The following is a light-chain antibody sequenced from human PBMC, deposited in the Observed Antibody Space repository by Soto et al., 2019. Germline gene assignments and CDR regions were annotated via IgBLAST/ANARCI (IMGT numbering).Light chain of an antibody. CDR3: QHYSLYSPWT. CDR1: QNINAW. Sequence: DIPITLSPSSLSVSVGDRVTITFRTSQNINAWLAWYQQRPGQAPKLLIYDASSVQSGVPSRFSGSGSGTEFTLTITSLQPDDSATYYCQHYSLYSPWTFGQGTKVDI. V-gene: IGKV1-5*01. J-gene: IGKJ1*01. CDR2: DAS.